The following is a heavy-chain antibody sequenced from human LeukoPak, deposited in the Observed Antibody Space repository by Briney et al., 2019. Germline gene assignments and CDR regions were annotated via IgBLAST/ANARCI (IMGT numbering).Heavy chain of an antibody. D-gene: IGHD2-2*01. CDR2: MNDDGTIT. CDR3: ARSVPGNAFDI. Sequence: HPGGSLRLSCAASGFTFSSYWMHWFRQAPGKGLVWVSRMNDDGTITTYADSVKGRFTISRDNAKNRLYLQMNSLRVEDTAVYYCARSVPGNAFDIWGQGTMVTVSS. J-gene: IGHJ3*02. CDR1: GFTFSSYW. V-gene: IGHV3-74*01.